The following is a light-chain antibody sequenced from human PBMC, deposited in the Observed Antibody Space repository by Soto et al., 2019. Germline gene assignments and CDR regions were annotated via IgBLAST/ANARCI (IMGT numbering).Light chain of an antibody. J-gene: IGLJ1*01. CDR3: SSFKGTNSFV. CDR1: SNDVGGFSY. V-gene: IGLV2-14*01. CDR2: EVT. Sequence: QSVLTQPASVSGSPGQSITISCTGTSNDVGGFSYVSWYQQHPGKAPKLMIYEVTHRPSGVSDRFSGSKSGNTASLTISGLQAEDEADYYCSSFKGTNSFVFGTGTKVTV.